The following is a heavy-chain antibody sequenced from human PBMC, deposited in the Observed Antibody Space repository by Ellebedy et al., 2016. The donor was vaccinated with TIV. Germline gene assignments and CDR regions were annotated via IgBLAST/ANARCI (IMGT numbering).Heavy chain of an antibody. Sequence: PGGSLRLSCAASGFTFNNSTLNWVRQAPGTGLEWVASMSSSGRYIYYADSMKGRFTISRDNAKNSLYLHINRLSADDTAVYYCARVERPRDAFDIWGQGTMVTVSS. CDR1: GFTFNNST. D-gene: IGHD1-1*01. J-gene: IGHJ3*02. CDR2: MSSSGRYI. CDR3: ARVERPRDAFDI. V-gene: IGHV3-21*01.